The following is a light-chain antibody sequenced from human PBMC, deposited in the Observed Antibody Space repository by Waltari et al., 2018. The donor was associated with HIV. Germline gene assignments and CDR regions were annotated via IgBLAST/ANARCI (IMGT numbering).Light chain of an antibody. V-gene: IGKV4-1*01. CDR2: WAS. CDR3: QQYYSSLLT. J-gene: IGKJ4*01. CDR1: QSVLYSSDNKNY. Sequence: DIVMTQSPDSLAVSLGERATINCKSSQSVLYSSDNKNYLAWYQQKPGQPPKLLIYWASTRESGVPDRFSGSRSGTDSTLTITSLQAEDVAVYYCQQYYSSLLTFGGGTKVEIK.